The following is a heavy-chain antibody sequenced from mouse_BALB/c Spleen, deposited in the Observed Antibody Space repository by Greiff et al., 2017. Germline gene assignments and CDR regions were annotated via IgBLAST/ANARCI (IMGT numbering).Heavy chain of an antibody. Sequence: VQLQQPGAELVMPGASVKMSCTASGYTFTDYWMHWVKQRPGQGLEWIGAIDTSDSYTSYNQKFKGKATLTVDESSSTAYMQLSSLTSEDSAVYYCARGLGLDYWGQCTPLTVSS. CDR1: GYTFTDYW. V-gene: IGHV1-69*01. CDR2: IDTSDSYT. D-gene: IGHD3-1*01. J-gene: IGHJ2*01. CDR3: ARGLGLDY.